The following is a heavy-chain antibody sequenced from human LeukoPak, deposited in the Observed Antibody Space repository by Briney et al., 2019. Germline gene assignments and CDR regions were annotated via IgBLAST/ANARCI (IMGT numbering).Heavy chain of an antibody. CDR1: GFTVSSNY. V-gene: IGHV3-53*01. CDR2: IYSGGTT. D-gene: IGHD6-13*01. J-gene: IGHJ3*02. CDR3: ARAPGYRSSWYQERNDAFDI. Sequence: PGGSLRLSCAASGFTVSSNYMSWVRQAPGKGLEWVSVIYSGGTTYYANSVKGRFTISRDNSKNTMYLQMNSLTADATAVYYCARAPGYRSSWYQERNDAFDIWGQGTVVTVSS.